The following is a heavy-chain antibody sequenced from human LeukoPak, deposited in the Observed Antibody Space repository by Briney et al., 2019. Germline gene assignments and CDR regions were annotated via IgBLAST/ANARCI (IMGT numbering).Heavy chain of an antibody. CDR1: VFPFSRYS. J-gene: IGHJ4*02. V-gene: IGHV3-48*04. CDR2: ITSSGDTI. Sequence: GGSLRLSCATSVFPFSRYSMNWVRQAPGKGLEWVSYITSSGDTIYYADSVKGRFTISRDNAKNSLHLQMNSLRAEDTAVYYCARDWVRGATSFDYWGRGTLVTVSS. D-gene: IGHD1-26*01. CDR3: ARDWVRGATSFDY.